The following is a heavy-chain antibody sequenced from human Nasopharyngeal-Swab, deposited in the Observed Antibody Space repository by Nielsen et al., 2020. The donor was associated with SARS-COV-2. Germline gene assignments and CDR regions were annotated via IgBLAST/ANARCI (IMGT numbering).Heavy chain of an antibody. CDR3: AKEGATGWFDP. CDR2: ISHNSGT. J-gene: IGHJ5*02. V-gene: IGHV4-59*11. Sequence: SETLPLTCTVSGVSITSQYLSWIRQPPGKGLEWIGYISHNSGTSYNPSLKSRVTMFMDTSKNQFSLRLRSVTAADTAVYYCAKEGATGWFDPCGQGTLVTVSS. CDR1: GVSITSQY.